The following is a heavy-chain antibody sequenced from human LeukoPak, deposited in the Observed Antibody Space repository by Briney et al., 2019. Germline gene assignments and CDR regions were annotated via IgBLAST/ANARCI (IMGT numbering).Heavy chain of an antibody. CDR2: IWYDGSNK. V-gene: IGHV3-33*01. J-gene: IGHJ6*02. D-gene: IGHD5-12*01. CDR3: AGDRESSGRWGYYYYYYGMDV. Sequence: GRSLRLSCVASGFTFSSYGMHWVRQAPGKGLEWVAVIWYDGSNKYYADSVKGRFTISRDNSKNTLYLQMNSLRAEDTAVYYCAGDRESSGRWGYYYYYYGMDVWGQGTTVTVSS. CDR1: GFTFSSYG.